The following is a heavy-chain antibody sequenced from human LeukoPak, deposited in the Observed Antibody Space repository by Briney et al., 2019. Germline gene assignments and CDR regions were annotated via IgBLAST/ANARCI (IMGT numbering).Heavy chain of an antibody. CDR2: IYYSGST. J-gene: IGHJ4*02. CDR1: GGSLSSYF. Sequence: SETLSLTCTVSGGSLSSYFWCCIRQPPEKGLEWVGYIYYSGSTNYNPSLKSRVTISVDTSKNQLSLKLSSVTAGDTSVYYCASINLSGWYLFDYWGQGSLVTVSS. CDR3: ASINLSGWYLFDY. D-gene: IGHD6-19*01. V-gene: IGHV4-59*01.